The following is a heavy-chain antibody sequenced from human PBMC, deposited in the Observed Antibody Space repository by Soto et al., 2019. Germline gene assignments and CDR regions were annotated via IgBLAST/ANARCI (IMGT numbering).Heavy chain of an antibody. V-gene: IGHV3-30-3*01. J-gene: IGHJ4*02. Sequence: GGSLRLSCADSGFTFSSYAMHGVRKGPGKGLEWVAGISYDGSNKYYADSVKGRFTTSRDNSKNTLYLQMNSLRAEDTAVYYCAKGPYYDFWSGYLGIFDYWGQGTLVTVSS. CDR3: AKGPYYDFWSGYLGIFDY. CDR2: ISYDGSNK. D-gene: IGHD3-3*01. CDR1: GFTFSSYA.